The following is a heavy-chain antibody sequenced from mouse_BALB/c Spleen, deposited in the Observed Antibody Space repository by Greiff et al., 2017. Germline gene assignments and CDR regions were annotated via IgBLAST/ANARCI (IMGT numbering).Heavy chain of an antibody. J-gene: IGHJ2*01. CDR3: ARVGVRRFFDN. CDR2: IYPGNVNT. CDR1: GYTFTSYY. Sequence: QVQLKESGPELVKPGASVRISCKASGYTFTSYYIHWVKQRPGQGLEWIGWIYPGNVNTKYNEKFKGKATLTADKSSSTAYMQLSSLTSEDSAVYFCARVGVRRFFDNWGQGTTLTVSS. V-gene: IGHV1S56*01. D-gene: IGHD2-14*01.